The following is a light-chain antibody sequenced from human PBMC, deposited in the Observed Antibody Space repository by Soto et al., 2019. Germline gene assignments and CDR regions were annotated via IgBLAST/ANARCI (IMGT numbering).Light chain of an antibody. Sequence: LTQPASVSGSPGQSITISCTGTSSDVGGYNYVSWYQQHPGKAPKLMIYDVSNRPSGVSNRFSGSKSGNTASLTISGLQAEDEADYYCSSYTSSSIPHVFGTGTKVTVL. CDR3: SSYTSSSIPHV. CDR2: DVS. CDR1: SSDVGGYNY. J-gene: IGLJ1*01. V-gene: IGLV2-14*01.